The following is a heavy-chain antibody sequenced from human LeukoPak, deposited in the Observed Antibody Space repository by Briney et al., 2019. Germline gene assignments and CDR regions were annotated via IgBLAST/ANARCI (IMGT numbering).Heavy chain of an antibody. CDR3: ARDNNIVVVVAAYYMDV. V-gene: IGHV3-7*01. Sequence: GGSLRLSCAASGFTFSSYWMSWVRQAPGKGLEWVANIKQDGSEKYYVDSVKGRFPISRDNAKNSLYLQMNSLRAEDTAVYYCARDNNIVVVVAAYYMDVWGKGTTVTVSS. D-gene: IGHD2-15*01. J-gene: IGHJ6*03. CDR1: GFTFSSYW. CDR2: IKQDGSEK.